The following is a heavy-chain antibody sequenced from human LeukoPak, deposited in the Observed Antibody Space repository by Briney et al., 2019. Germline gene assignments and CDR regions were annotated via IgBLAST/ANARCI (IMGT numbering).Heavy chain of an antibody. CDR3: ARGRAIDV. V-gene: IGHV3-7*04. J-gene: IGHJ3*01. CDR2: IKPDDTEK. Sequence: GGSLRLSCVASGFTFTNNWMTWVRQAPGKGLEWVANIKPDDTEKYYVDPVKGRFTISRDNAKNSVFLQTDSLRVDDTAMYYCARGRAIDVWGRGTMVIVSS. CDR1: GFTFTNNW.